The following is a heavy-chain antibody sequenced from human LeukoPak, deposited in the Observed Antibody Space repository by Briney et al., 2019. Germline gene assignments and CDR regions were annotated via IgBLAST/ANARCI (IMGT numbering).Heavy chain of an antibody. CDR3: TTSYYDYVWGSYRYQKYYFDY. V-gene: IGHV3-15*01. J-gene: IGHJ4*03. CDR1: GFTFSNAW. D-gene: IGHD3-16*02. CDR2: IKSKTDGGTT. Sequence: GGSLRLSCAASGFTFSNAWMSWVRQAPGKGLEWVGRIKSKTDGGTTDYAAPVKGRFTISRDDSKNTLYLQMNSLKTEDTAVYYCTTSYYDYVWGSYRYQKYYFDYWGQGTMVTVSS.